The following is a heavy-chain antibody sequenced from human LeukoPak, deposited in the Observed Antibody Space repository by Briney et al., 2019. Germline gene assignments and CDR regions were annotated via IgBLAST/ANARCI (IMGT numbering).Heavy chain of an antibody. CDR2: IIPIFGTA. D-gene: IGHD1-14*01. J-gene: IGHJ4*02. CDR3: ARKTRGSGSWYFDC. V-gene: IGHV1-69*13. CDR1: GGTFSSYA. Sequence: SVKVSCKASGGTFSSYAISWVRQAPGQGLEWMGGIIPIFGTANYAQKFQGRVTITADESTSTAYMELSSLRSEDTAVYYCARKTRGSGSWYFDCWGQGTPVTVSS.